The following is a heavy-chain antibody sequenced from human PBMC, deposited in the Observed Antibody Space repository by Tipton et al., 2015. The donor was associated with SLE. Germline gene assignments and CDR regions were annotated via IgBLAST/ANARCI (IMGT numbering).Heavy chain of an antibody. Sequence: TLSLTCTVSGGSISIYYWTWIRQPAGKGLEWIGRIHSSGTNNYNPSLRSRLTMSVDTSKNHFSLRLSSVTAADTAIYYCAREVEYCRSTNCYTIVASWGQGTLVTVSS. CDR3: AREVEYCRSTNCYTIVAS. D-gene: IGHD2-2*02. CDR1: GGSISIYY. J-gene: IGHJ1*01. V-gene: IGHV4-4*07. CDR2: IHSSGTN.